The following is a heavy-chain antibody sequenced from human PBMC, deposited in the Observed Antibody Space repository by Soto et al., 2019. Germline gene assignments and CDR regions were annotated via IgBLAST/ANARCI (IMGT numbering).Heavy chain of an antibody. D-gene: IGHD4-17*01. CDR1: GFTFSSYA. CDR2: ISGSGGST. J-gene: IGHJ6*02. Sequence: LRLSCAASGFTFSSYAMSWVRQAPGKGLEWVSAISGSGGSTYYADSVKGRFTTSRDNSKNTLYLQMNSLRAEDTAVYYCAKGMTTVVTRYYYGMDVWGQGTTVTVSS. V-gene: IGHV3-23*01. CDR3: AKGMTTVVTRYYYGMDV.